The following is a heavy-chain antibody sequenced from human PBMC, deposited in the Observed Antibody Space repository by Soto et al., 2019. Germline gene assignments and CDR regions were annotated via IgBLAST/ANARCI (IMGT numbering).Heavy chain of an antibody. CDR3: ARYIVVVPAAINSDAFDI. J-gene: IGHJ3*02. D-gene: IGHD2-2*01. Sequence: QVQLQQWGAGLLKPSETLSLTCAVYGGSFSGYYWSWIRQPPGKGLEWIGEINHNGSTNYNPSLKSRVTISVDTSKNQFSLKLISVTAADTAVYYCARYIVVVPAAINSDAFDIWGQGTMVTVSS. CDR1: GGSFSGYY. CDR2: INHNGST. V-gene: IGHV4-34*01.